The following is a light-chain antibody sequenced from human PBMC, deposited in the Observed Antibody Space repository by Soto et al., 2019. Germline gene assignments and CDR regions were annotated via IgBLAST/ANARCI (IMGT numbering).Light chain of an antibody. V-gene: IGKV1-5*03. J-gene: IGKJ3*01. Sequence: DIQMTQSPSTLSASVGDRVTITCRASQSISSWLAWYQQKPGKAPKLLSYKASSLESGVPSRFSGSGSGTEFTLTISSPQPDDFATYYCQQYNSYSPFTFGRGTKVDIK. CDR3: QQYNSYSPFT. CDR1: QSISSW. CDR2: KAS.